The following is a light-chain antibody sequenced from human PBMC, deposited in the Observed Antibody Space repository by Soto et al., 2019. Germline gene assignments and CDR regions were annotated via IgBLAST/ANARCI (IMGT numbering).Light chain of an antibody. Sequence: DIPMTQSPSTMYASVGDRVTITCRAMQSLNNASAWYQQNPGKAPNLLMYDASPLERGVPPRFSGTGSGTEFTLTIISLQLDDFAPYYCQQYHRSSITFRQGTRLEIK. J-gene: IGKJ5*01. CDR2: DAS. CDR3: QQYHRSSIT. CDR1: QSLNNA. V-gene: IGKV1-5*01.